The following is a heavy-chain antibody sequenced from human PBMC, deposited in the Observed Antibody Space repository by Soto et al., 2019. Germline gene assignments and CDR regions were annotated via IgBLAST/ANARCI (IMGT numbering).Heavy chain of an antibody. CDR1: GFTFSDNY. CDR3: VRGPYYYGSGSYQYWFDP. J-gene: IGHJ5*02. Sequence: EVQLVESGGGLVQPGGSLRLSCAASGFTFSDNYMDWVRQAPGKGLEWVGRTRNKANSYTTEYAASVKDRFTISRDDSRNSLYLQMTSLKTEDTAVYYCVRGPYYYGSGSYQYWFDPWGQGTLVTVSS. V-gene: IGHV3-72*01. D-gene: IGHD3-10*01. CDR2: TRNKANSYTT.